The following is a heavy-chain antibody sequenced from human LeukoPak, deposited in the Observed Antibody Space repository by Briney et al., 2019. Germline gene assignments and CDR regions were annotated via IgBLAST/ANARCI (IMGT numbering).Heavy chain of an antibody. J-gene: IGHJ4*02. D-gene: IGHD3-22*01. V-gene: IGHV4-59*01. CDR3: ARGCAYYYDTSGYYTDY. Sequence: SETLSLTCTVSGGSISSYYWSWIRQPPGKGLEWIGYIYYTGRTNYNPSLKSRVTMSVDTSKNQFSLKLSSVTAADTAVYYCARGCAYYYDTSGYYTDYWGQGTLVTFSS. CDR1: GGSISSYY. CDR2: IYYTGRT.